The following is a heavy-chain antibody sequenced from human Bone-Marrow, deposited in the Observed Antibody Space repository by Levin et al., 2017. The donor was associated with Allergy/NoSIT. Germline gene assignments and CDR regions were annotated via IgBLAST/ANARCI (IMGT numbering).Heavy chain of an antibody. CDR3: ARIYSSSWFDP. Sequence: SETLSLTCTVSGGSISSYYWSWIRQPPGKGLEWIGYIYYSGSTNYNPSLKSRVTISVDTSKNQFSLKLSSVTAADTAVYYCARIYSSSWFDPWGQGTLVTVSS. CDR1: GGSISSYY. J-gene: IGHJ5*02. D-gene: IGHD6-13*01. CDR2: IYYSGST. V-gene: IGHV4-59*08.